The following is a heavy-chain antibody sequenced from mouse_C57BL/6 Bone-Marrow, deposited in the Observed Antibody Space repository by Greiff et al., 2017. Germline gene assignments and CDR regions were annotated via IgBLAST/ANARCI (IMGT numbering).Heavy chain of an antibody. J-gene: IGHJ4*01. CDR2: IYPRSGNT. Sequence: VKLMESGAELARPGASVKLSCKASGYTFTSYGISWVKQRTGQGLEWIGEIYPRSGNTYYNEKFKGKATLTADKSSSTAYMELRSLTSEDSAVYFCARRDTTVVATGDAMDYWGQGTSVTVSS. V-gene: IGHV1-81*01. CDR1: GYTFTSYG. CDR3: ARRDTTVVATGDAMDY. D-gene: IGHD1-1*01.